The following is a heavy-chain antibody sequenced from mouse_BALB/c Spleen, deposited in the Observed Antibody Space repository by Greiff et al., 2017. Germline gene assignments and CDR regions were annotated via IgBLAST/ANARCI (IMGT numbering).Heavy chain of an antibody. Sequence: EVQVVESGGGLVKPGGSLKLSCAASGFTFSSYAMSWVRQTPEKRLEWVASISSGGSTYYPDSVKGRFTISRDNARNILYLQMSSLRSEDTAMYYCARGGYYGSSYDWYFDVWGAGTTVTVSS. CDR2: ISSGGST. CDR3: ARGGYYGSSYDWYFDV. J-gene: IGHJ1*01. V-gene: IGHV5-6-5*01. D-gene: IGHD1-1*01. CDR1: GFTFSSYA.